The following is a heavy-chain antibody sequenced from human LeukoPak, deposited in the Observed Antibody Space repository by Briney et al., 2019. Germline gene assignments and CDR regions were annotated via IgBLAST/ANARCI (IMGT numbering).Heavy chain of an antibody. V-gene: IGHV3-48*01. CDR3: ARDSSAGSSGF. Sequence: RSLRLSCAASGFTFSNFNMNWVRQAPGKGLEWISYISGTSATIYYADSVKGRFTISRDDAKNSLYLQMNSLRVEDTAVYYCARDSSAGSSGFWGQGTLVTVSS. CDR1: GFTFSNFN. CDR2: ISGTSATI. J-gene: IGHJ4*02. D-gene: IGHD6-25*01.